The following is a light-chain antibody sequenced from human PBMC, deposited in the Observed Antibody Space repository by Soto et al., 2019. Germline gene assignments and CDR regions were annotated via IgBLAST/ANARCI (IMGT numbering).Light chain of an antibody. CDR3: QQYGSSPPPIT. Sequence: EIVLTQSPGTLSLSPGERATLSRRASQSVSSSYLAWYQQKPGQAPRLLIYGASSRATGIPDRFSGSGSGTDFTLTISRLEPEDFAVYYCQQYGSSPPPITFGQGTRLEIK. V-gene: IGKV3-20*01. CDR2: GAS. J-gene: IGKJ5*01. CDR1: QSVSSSY.